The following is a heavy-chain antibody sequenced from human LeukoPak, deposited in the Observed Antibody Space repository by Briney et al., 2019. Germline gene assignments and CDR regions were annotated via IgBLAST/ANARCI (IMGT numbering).Heavy chain of an antibody. CDR2: SSAYNGNT. CDR3: AREYSSGWFVSYYYYYMDV. D-gene: IGHD6-19*01. CDR1: GYTFTSYG. Sequence: AAVKVSCKASGYTFTSYGISWVRQPPGQGREGMGWSSAYNGNTNNAQKLQGRVTMTTDTSTSTAYMELRSLRSDDTAVYYCAREYSSGWFVSYYYYYMDVWGKGTTVTVSS. V-gene: IGHV1-18*01. J-gene: IGHJ6*03.